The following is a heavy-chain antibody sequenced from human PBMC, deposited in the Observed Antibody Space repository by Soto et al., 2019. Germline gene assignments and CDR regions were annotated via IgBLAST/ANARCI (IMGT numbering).Heavy chain of an antibody. Sequence: QVRLVQSGAEVKNPGASVKVSCKASGFTFTDYGIQWVRQVPGQSLEWMGWINAGTGTTKYSQKFQGRVAFSRDTSANVAYLEVRGLRSEDTAVYYCAREHDLWSPLCFDYWGQGTLVTVSS. D-gene: IGHD3-3*01. CDR2: INAGTGTT. V-gene: IGHV1-3*01. CDR3: AREHDLWSPLCFDY. CDR1: GFTFTDYG. J-gene: IGHJ4*02.